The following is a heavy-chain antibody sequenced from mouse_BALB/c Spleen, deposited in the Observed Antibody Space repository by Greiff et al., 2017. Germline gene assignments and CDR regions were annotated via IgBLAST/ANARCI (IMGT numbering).Heavy chain of an antibody. V-gene: IGHV7-3*02. CDR3: ARARGIYYYGSSLDY. CDR2: IRNKANGYTT. Sequence: VQLKQSGGGLVQPGGSLRLSCATSGFTFTDYYMSWVRQPPGKALEWLGFIRNKANGYTTEYSASVKGRFTISRDNSQSILYLQMNTLRAEDSATYYCARARGIYYYGSSLDYWGQGTLVTVSA. J-gene: IGHJ3*01. CDR1: GFTFTDYY. D-gene: IGHD1-1*01.